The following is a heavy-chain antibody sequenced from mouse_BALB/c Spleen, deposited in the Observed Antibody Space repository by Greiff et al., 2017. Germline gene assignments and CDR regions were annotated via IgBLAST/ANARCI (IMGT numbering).Heavy chain of an antibody. J-gene: IGHJ4*01. CDR3: ARGGAPYAMDY. CDR1: GFTFSSYG. Sequence: EVMLVESGGGLVQPGGSLKLSCAASGFTFSSYGMSWVRQTPDKRLELVATINSNGGSTYYPDSVKGRFTISRDNAKNTLYLQMSSLKSEDTAMYYCARGGAPYAMDYWGQGTSVTVSS. CDR2: INSNGGST. V-gene: IGHV5-6-3*01.